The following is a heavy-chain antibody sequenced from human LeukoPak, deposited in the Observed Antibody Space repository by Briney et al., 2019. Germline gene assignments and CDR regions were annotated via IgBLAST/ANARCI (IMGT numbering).Heavy chain of an antibody. Sequence: SETLSLTCTVSGGSISSGDYYWSWIRQPPGKGLEWIGYIYYSGSTYYNPSLKSRVIISVDTSKNQFSLKLSSVTAADTAVYYCARDSSGDFDYWGQGALVTVSS. CDR1: GGSISSGDYY. D-gene: IGHD3-22*01. V-gene: IGHV4-30-4*01. CDR3: ARDSSGDFDY. J-gene: IGHJ4*02. CDR2: IYYSGST.